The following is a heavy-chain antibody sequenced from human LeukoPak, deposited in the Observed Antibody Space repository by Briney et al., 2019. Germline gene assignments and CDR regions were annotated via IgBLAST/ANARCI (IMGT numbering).Heavy chain of an antibody. CDR3: ARDQDYYDSSGYPYYFDY. Sequence: SVKVSCKASGGTFSSYTISWVRQPPGQGLEWMGRIIPILGIANYVQKFQGRLTITADKSTGTAYMELSSMISEDTAVYYCARDQDYYDSSGYPYYFDYWGQGTLVTVSS. CDR2: IIPILGIA. CDR1: GGTFSSYT. D-gene: IGHD3-22*01. V-gene: IGHV1-69*04. J-gene: IGHJ4*02.